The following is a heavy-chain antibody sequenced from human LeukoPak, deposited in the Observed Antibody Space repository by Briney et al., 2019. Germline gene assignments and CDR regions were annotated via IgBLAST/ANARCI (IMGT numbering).Heavy chain of an antibody. CDR3: ARDIEGYAYYYYMDV. D-gene: IGHD2-8*01. V-gene: IGHV3-21*01. Sequence: GGSLRLSCAASGFTFSSYWMSWVRQAPGKGLEWVSSISSSSSYIYYADSVKGRFTISRDNAKNSLYLQMNSLRAEDTAVYYCARDIEGYAYYYYMDVWGKGTTVTVSS. CDR1: GFTFSSYW. J-gene: IGHJ6*03. CDR2: ISSSSSYI.